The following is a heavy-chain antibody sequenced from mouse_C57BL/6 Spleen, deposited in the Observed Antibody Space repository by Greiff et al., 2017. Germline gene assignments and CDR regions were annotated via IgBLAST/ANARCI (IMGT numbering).Heavy chain of an antibody. Sequence: QVQLQQPGAELVKPGASVKMSCKASGYTFTRYWITWVKQRPGQGLEWIGDIYPGSGSTNYKEKFKSKATLTVDTSSSTAYMQLSSLTSEDSAVYYCARSVTAVVATRSYYYAMDYWGQGTSVTVSS. J-gene: IGHJ4*01. CDR2: IYPGSGST. V-gene: IGHV1-55*01. D-gene: IGHD1-1*01. CDR1: GYTFTRYW. CDR3: ARSVTAVVATRSYYYAMDY.